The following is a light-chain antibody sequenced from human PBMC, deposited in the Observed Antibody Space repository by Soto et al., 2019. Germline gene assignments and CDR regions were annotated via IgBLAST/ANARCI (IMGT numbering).Light chain of an antibody. Sequence: QSALTQPASVSGSPGQSITISCTGTSSDVGGYNYVSWYQQHPGIAPKLLIYGVTNRPSGVSPRFSGSKSGNTASLTISVLQADDEADYHCISYTSASTLRYLFGTWTKLTVL. V-gene: IGLV2-14*01. CDR3: ISYTSASTLRYL. CDR1: SSDVGGYNY. J-gene: IGLJ1*01. CDR2: GVT.